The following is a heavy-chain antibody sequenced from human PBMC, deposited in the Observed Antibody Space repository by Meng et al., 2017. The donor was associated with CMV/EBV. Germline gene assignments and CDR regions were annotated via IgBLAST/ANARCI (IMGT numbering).Heavy chain of an antibody. CDR2: ISYDGSNK. CDR1: GFTFSSYE. J-gene: IGHJ6*02. D-gene: IGHD2-2*01. CDR3: ARELVPAATTYYYYGMDV. V-gene: IGHV3-30*04. Sequence: GGSLRLSCAASGFTFSSYEMNWVRQAPGKGLEWVAVISYDGSNKYYADSVKGRFTISRDNSKNTLYLQMNSLRAEDTAVYYCARELVPAATTYYYYGMDVWGQGTTVTVSS.